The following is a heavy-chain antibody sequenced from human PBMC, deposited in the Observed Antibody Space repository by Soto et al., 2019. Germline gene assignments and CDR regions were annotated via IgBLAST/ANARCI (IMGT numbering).Heavy chain of an antibody. CDR3: ARGRGILLWFGELFPFDP. D-gene: IGHD3-10*01. J-gene: IGHJ5*02. CDR1: GGSFSGYY. CDR2: INHSGST. V-gene: IGHV4-34*01. Sequence: QVQLQQWGAGLLKPSETLSLTCAVYGGSFSGYYWSWIRQPPGKGLEWIGEINHSGSTNYNPSLKSRVTRSVDTSKNQFSLKLSSVTAADTAVYYCARGRGILLWFGELFPFDPWCQGTLVTVSS.